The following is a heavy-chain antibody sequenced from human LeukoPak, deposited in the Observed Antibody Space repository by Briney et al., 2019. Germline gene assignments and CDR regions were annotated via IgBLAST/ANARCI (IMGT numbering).Heavy chain of an antibody. V-gene: IGHV3-23*01. J-gene: IGHJ5*02. CDR1: GFTFSSYA. CDR3: VRTFRSPDWFDP. Sequence: GGSLRLSCAASGFTFSSYAMSWVRQAPGKGLEWVSAISGSGGSTYYADSVKGRFTISRDNSKNTLYLQMNGLRAEDTAVYYCVRTFRSPDWFDPWGQGTLVTVSS. D-gene: IGHD3-16*02. CDR2: ISGSGGST.